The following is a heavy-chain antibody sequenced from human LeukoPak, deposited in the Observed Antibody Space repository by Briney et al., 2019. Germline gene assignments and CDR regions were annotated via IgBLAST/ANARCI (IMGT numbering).Heavy chain of an antibody. CDR2: MNPNSGNT. Sequence: ASVKVSCKASGYTFTSYDINWVRQATGQGLEWMGWMNPNSGNTGYAQKFQGRVTMTRNTSISTAYMELSSLRSEDTAVYYCARGALRYFDWLYPTFRVNDPYYYSGMDVWGQGTTVTVSS. CDR3: ARGALRYFDWLYPTFRVNDPYYYSGMDV. CDR1: GYTFTSYD. J-gene: IGHJ6*02. V-gene: IGHV1-8*01. D-gene: IGHD3-9*01.